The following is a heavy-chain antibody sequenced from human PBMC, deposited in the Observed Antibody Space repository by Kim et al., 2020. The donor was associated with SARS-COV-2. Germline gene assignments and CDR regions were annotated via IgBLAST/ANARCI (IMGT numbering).Heavy chain of an antibody. Sequence: ASVKVSCKASGYTFTSHYMFWVRQEPGQGLEWMGIIDPSGGSTTFARQFQGRFTMTRDTSKSTLYMELSSLRPEDTSVYYCARDGDEVVRARHGLDVWGQGSTVTVSS. V-gene: IGHV1-46*01. CDR3: ARDGDEVVRARHGLDV. J-gene: IGHJ6*02. D-gene: IGHD2-15*01. CDR2: IDPSGGST. CDR1: GYTFTSHY.